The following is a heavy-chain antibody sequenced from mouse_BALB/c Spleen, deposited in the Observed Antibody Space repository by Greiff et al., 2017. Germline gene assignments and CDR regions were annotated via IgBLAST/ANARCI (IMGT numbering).Heavy chain of an antibody. CDR1: GFSLTGYG. CDR3: ARNYDYDGGKGFAY. D-gene: IGHD2-4*01. J-gene: IGHJ3*01. V-gene: IGHV2-6-7*01. Sequence: VHLVESGPGLVAPSQSLSITCTVSGFSLTGYGVNWVRQPPGKGLEWLGMIWGDGSTDYNSALKSRLSISKDNSKSQVFLKMNSLQTDDTARYYCARNYDYDGGKGFAYWGQGTLVTVSA. CDR2: IWGDGST.